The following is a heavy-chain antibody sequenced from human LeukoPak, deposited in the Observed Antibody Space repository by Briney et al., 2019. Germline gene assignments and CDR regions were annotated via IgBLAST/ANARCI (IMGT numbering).Heavy chain of an antibody. V-gene: IGHV1-18*01. CDR1: GYTFTSYG. D-gene: IGHD1-26*01. Sequence: ASVKVSCKASGYTFTSYGISWERQAPGQGLEWMGWISGYYGNTKYAQKLQGRVTMTTDTSANTAYMELRSLRSDDTAVYYCARDADGSYGAFDIWGQGTIVTVSS. CDR2: ISGYYGNT. CDR3: ARDADGSYGAFDI. J-gene: IGHJ3*02.